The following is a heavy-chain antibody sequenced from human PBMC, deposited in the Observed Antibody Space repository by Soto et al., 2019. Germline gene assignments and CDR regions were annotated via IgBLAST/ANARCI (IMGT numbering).Heavy chain of an antibody. CDR2: ISSSSSYI. Sequence: EVQLVESGGGLVKPGGSLRLSCAASGFTFSSYSMNWVRQAPGKGLEWVSAISSSSSYIYYADSVKGRFTISRDNAKNSLYLQMNSLRAEDTAVYYCSRGQLWLLDYWGQGTLVTVSS. CDR1: GFTFSSYS. J-gene: IGHJ4*02. V-gene: IGHV3-21*01. D-gene: IGHD5-18*01. CDR3: SRGQLWLLDY.